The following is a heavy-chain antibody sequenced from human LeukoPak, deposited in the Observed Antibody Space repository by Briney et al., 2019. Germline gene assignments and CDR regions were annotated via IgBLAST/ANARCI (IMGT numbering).Heavy chain of an antibody. CDR2: ISPNSGAT. CDR3: ANLMDV. V-gene: IGHV1-2*02. Sequence: GASVKVSCKAFGYTFTAYYMHWVRQAPGQGLELMGWISPNSGATNYALKFQGRVTITRDTSISTAYMELSRLRSDDTAVYYCANLMDVWGQGTTVTVSS. J-gene: IGHJ6*02. CDR1: GYTFTAYY.